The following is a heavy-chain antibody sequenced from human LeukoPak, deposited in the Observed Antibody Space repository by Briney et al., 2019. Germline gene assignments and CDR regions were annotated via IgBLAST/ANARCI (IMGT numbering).Heavy chain of an antibody. D-gene: IGHD3-3*01. J-gene: IGHJ4*02. V-gene: IGHV3-23*01. CDR3: AKGSFNDFWSGSTQPYYLDY. CDR1: GFTLENYA. Sequence: GGSLRLSCGASGFTLENYAINWVRQAPGKGLEWVSAISNSEVSSITESGDGTYHADSAKGRFTISRDSSKNTVSLQMNSLRVEDTAVFYCAKGSFNDFWSGSTQPYYLDYWGQGTRVTVSS. CDR2: ISNSEVSSITESGDGT.